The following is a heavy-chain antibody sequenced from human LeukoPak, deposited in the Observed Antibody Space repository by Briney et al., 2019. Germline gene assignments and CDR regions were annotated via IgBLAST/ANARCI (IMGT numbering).Heavy chain of an antibody. V-gene: IGHV1-69*05. CDR2: IIPIFGTA. D-gene: IGHD3-3*01. J-gene: IGHJ4*02. CDR3: ARGARRFLEWLVFDY. Sequence: GASVKVSCKASGGTFSSYAISWVRQAPGQGLEWMGGIIPIFGTANYAQKFQGRVTITTDESTSTAYMELSSLRSEDTAVYYCARGARRFLEWLVFDYWGQGTLVTVSS. CDR1: GGTFSSYA.